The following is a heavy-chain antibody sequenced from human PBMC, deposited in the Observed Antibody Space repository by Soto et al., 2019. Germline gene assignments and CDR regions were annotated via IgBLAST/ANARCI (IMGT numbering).Heavy chain of an antibody. J-gene: IGHJ4*02. Sequence: GSLRLACAASGFTFSSYAMSWVRQAPGKGLEWVSAISGSGGSTYYADSVKGRFTISRDNSKNTLYLQMNSLRAEDTAVYYCAKQYSSGWYYFDYWGQGTLVTVSS. CDR1: GFTFSSYA. CDR2: ISGSGGST. CDR3: AKQYSSGWYYFDY. D-gene: IGHD6-19*01. V-gene: IGHV3-23*01.